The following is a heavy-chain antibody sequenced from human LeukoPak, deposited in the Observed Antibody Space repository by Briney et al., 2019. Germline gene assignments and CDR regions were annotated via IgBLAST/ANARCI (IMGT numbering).Heavy chain of an antibody. V-gene: IGHV3-64*04. D-gene: IGHD5-12*01. J-gene: IGHJ4*02. CDR2: ISNNGGNT. CDR1: GFTFSNYA. Sequence: GGSLRLSCSASGFTFSNYAIHWVRQAPGKGLEYVSTISNNGGNTNYADSVKGRFTISRDNSKNTLYLQMNSLRAEDTAVYYCARVEGSGYDLDYWGQGTLVTVSS. CDR3: ARVEGSGYDLDY.